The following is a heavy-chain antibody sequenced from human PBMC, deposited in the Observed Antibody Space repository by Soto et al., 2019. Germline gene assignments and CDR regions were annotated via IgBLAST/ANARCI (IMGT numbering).Heavy chain of an antibody. D-gene: IGHD4-17*01. CDR3: ARQAGPVDDYGDYVAVYGPCWFDP. CDR2: IYYSGST. J-gene: IGHJ5*02. V-gene: IGHV4-39*01. Sequence: QLQLQESGPGLVKPSETLSLTCTVSGGSISSSSYYWGWIRQPPGKGLEWIGSIYYSGSTYYNPSLKSRVTISVDTSKNQFSLKLSSVTAADTAVYYCARQAGPVDDYGDYVAVYGPCWFDPWGQGTLVTVSS. CDR1: GGSISSSSYY.